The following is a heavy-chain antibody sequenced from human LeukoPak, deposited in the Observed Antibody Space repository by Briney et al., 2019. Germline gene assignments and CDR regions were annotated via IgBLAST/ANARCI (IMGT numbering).Heavy chain of an antibody. Sequence: PGGSLRLSCAASGFTVSSNYMSWVRQAPGKGLEWVSVIYSGGYTYYADSVKGRFTISRDNSKNTLYLQMNSLRAEDTAVYYCARDGLYYYESSWGQGTLVTVSS. CDR2: IYSGGYT. J-gene: IGHJ4*02. CDR1: GFTVSSNY. D-gene: IGHD3-22*01. V-gene: IGHV3-66*02. CDR3: ARDGLYYYESS.